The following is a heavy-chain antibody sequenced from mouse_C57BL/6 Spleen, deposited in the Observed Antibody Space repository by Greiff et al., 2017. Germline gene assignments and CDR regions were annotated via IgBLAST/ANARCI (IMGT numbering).Heavy chain of an antibody. J-gene: IGHJ4*01. Sequence: VQLQESGPELVKPGASVKISCKASGYAFSGSWMNWVKQRPGKGLEWIGRIYPGDGDTDYNGKFKGKATLTADKSSSTAYMQLSSLTSEDSAVYFCASEGDYENAMDYWGQGTSVTVSS. D-gene: IGHD2-4*01. V-gene: IGHV1-82*01. CDR1: GYAFSGSW. CDR3: ASEGDYENAMDY. CDR2: IYPGDGDT.